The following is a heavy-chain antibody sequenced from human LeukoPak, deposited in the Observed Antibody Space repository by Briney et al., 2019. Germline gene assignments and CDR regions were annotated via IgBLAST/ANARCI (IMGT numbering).Heavy chain of an antibody. CDR3: ARGGALGSSSVRYYYYYYMDV. V-gene: IGHV3-7*04. Sequence: GGSLRLSCAASGFTFSSYWMSWVRQAPGKGLEWVANIKQDGSEKYYVYSVKGRFTISRDNAKNSLYLQMNSLRAEDTGVYYCARGGALGSSSVRYYYYYYMDVWGKGTTVTVSS. D-gene: IGHD6-6*01. CDR2: IKQDGSEK. CDR1: GFTFSSYW. J-gene: IGHJ6*03.